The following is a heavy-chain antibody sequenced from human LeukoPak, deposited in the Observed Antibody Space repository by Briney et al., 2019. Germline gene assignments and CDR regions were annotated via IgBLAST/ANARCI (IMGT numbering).Heavy chain of an antibody. CDR3: ASGSYYFDY. D-gene: IGHD1-26*01. CDR1: GGSIRSYY. V-gene: IGHV4-59*08. CDR2: IYYSGST. J-gene: IGHJ4*02. Sequence: PSETLSLTCTVSGGSIRSYYWSWIRQSPGKRLEWIGYIYYSGSTKYNPSLKSRATISVDTSKNQCSLKLNSVTAADTAVYYCASGSYYFDYWGQGTLVTVSS.